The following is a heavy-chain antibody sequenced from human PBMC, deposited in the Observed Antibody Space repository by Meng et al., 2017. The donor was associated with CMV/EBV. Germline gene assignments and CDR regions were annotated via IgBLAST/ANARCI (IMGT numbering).Heavy chain of an antibody. CDR1: VFPFSSYS. CDR3: ATNPIVVVPAAIS. Sequence: CAASVFPFSSYSMNLLRQAPGKGLEWVSSISSSSSYIYYADSVKGRFTISRDNAKNSLYLQMNSLRAEDTAVYYCATNPIVVVPAAISWGQGTLVTVSS. V-gene: IGHV3-21*01. CDR2: ISSSSSYI. J-gene: IGHJ4*02. D-gene: IGHD2-2*01.